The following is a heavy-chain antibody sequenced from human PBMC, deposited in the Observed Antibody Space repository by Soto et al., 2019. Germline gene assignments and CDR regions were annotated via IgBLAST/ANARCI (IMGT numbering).Heavy chain of an antibody. CDR3: ARDRDYDFWSGYYRTPPHYYYYYGMDV. V-gene: IGHV1-18*04. J-gene: IGHJ6*02. D-gene: IGHD3-3*01. CDR2: ISAYNGNT. Sequence: ASVKVSCKASGYTFTSYGISWVRQAPGQGLEWMGWISAYNGNTNYARKLQGRVTMTTDTSTSTAYMELRSLRSDATAVYYCARDRDYDFWSGYYRTPPHYYYYYGMDVWGQGTTVTVSS. CDR1: GYTFTSYG.